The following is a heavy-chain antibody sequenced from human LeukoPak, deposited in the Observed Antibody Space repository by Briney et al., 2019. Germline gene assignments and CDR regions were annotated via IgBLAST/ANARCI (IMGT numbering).Heavy chain of an antibody. J-gene: IGHJ4*02. CDR1: GFTFSSYS. D-gene: IGHD3-16*01. Sequence: PGGSLRLSCAASGFTFSSYSMNWVRQAPGKGLEWVSYISSSSSTIYYADSVKGRFTISRDNAKNSLYLQMNSLRAEDTAVYYCATQQGGTPAYWGQGTLVTVSS. CDR2: ISSSSSTI. CDR3: ATQQGGTPAY. V-gene: IGHV3-48*01.